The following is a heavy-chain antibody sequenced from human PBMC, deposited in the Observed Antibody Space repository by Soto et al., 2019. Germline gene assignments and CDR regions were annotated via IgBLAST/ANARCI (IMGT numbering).Heavy chain of an antibody. CDR2: IDNDGSRA. Sequence: GGSLRLSCAASGFTFSNYWMHWVRQVPGKGLVWVSRIDNDGSRASYADSVKGRFTISRDNAQNTLYLQMNSLRAEDTAVYYCARDVQFQSFDYWGQGTLVTVSS. D-gene: IGHD4-4*01. J-gene: IGHJ4*02. CDR1: GFTFSNYW. CDR3: ARDVQFQSFDY. V-gene: IGHV3-74*01.